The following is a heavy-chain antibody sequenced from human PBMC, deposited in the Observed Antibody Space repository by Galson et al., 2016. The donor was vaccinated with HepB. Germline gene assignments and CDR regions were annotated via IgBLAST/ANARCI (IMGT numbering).Heavy chain of an antibody. D-gene: IGHD3-3*01. J-gene: IGHJ4*02. CDR3: GRESDRIRYLEY. CDR2: XXMSXSXK. Sequence: SLRLSCAASGLTFSAXXLNXXXQAXXXGLXXISXXXMSXSXKXYXDSVRGRFSVSRDNAKNSLXLQMLNLRDEDTAVXYCGRESDRIRYLEYWGXGTLXTXSS. V-gene: IGHV3-48*02. CDR1: GLTFSAXX.